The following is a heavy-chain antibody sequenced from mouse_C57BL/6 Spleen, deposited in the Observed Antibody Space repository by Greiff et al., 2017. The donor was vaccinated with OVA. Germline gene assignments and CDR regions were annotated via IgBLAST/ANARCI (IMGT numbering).Heavy chain of an antibody. CDR1: GFSLTSYG. V-gene: IGHV2-4*01. J-gene: IGHJ2*01. D-gene: IGHD2-3*01. CDR3: ATSYDGYYYLDY. Sequence: VQLQESGPGLVQPSQSLSITCTVSGFSLTSYGVHWVRQPPGKGLEWLGVIWSGGSTDYNAAFISRLSISKDNSKSQVFFKMNSLQADDTAIYYCATSYDGYYYLDYWGQGTTLTVSS. CDR2: IWSGGST.